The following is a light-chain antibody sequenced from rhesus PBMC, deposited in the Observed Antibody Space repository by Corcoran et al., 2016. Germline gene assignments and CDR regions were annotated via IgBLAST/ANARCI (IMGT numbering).Light chain of an antibody. CDR1: QGISSG. Sequence: DIQMTQSPSSLSASVGDKVTITCRASQGISSGLAWYQQKPGKAHKLLIYAASSLQSGVPSRFSGSGSGTDFTLPISSLHPEDFATYYCHQHNSYPRTFGQGTKVDIK. CDR3: HQHNSYPRT. CDR2: AAS. J-gene: IGKJ1*01. V-gene: IGKV1-33*02.